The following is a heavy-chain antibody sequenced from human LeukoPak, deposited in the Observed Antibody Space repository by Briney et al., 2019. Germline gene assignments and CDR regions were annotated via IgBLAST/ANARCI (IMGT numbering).Heavy chain of an antibody. CDR2: IRSKAYGGTT. D-gene: IGHD4-11*01. V-gene: IGHV3-49*04. Sequence: GRSLRLSCTASGFTFGDYAMSWVRQAPGKGLEWVGFIRSKAYGGTTEYAASVKGRFTISRDDSKSIAYLQMNSLKTEDTAVYYCTRDLWTTVKDYYYYYYMAVWGKGTTVTVSS. CDR1: GFTFGDYA. CDR3: TRDLWTTVKDYYYYYYMAV. J-gene: IGHJ6*03.